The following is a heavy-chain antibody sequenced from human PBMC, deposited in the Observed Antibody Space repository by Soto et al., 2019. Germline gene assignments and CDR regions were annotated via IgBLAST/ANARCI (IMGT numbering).Heavy chain of an antibody. V-gene: IGHV3-23*01. CDR1: GFTFSSYA. CDR3: AKSPGYSYGYWGGYFDY. CDR2: ISGSGGST. D-gene: IGHD5-18*01. J-gene: IGHJ4*02. Sequence: PGGSLRLSCAASGFTFSSYAMSWVRQAPGKGLEWVSAISGSGGSTYYADSVKGRFTISRDNSKNTLYLQMNSLRAEDTAVYYCAKSPGYSYGYWGGYFDYWGQGTLVTVSS.